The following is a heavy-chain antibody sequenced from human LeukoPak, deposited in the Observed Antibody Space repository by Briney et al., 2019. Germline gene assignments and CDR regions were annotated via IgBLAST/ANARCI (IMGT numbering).Heavy chain of an antibody. CDR2: IYFTGNA. J-gene: IGHJ3*02. Sequence: SETLSLTCTVSGDSISDDYWVWIRQPPGKGLEWIGHIYFTGNAYYNPSLKTRVTFSLDTSKNQFSLKLASVTAADTAVYYCARHPDTLIDALDIWGQGTMVTVSS. CDR1: GDSISDDY. D-gene: IGHD2-15*01. CDR3: ARHPDTLIDALDI. V-gene: IGHV4-59*08.